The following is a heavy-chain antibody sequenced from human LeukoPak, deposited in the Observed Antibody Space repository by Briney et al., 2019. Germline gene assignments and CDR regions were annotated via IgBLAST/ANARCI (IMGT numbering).Heavy chain of an antibody. D-gene: IGHD3-22*01. Sequence: GGSLRLSCAASGFTFDDYAMHWVRQAPGKGLEWVSGISWNSGSIGYADSVKGPFTISRDNAKNSLYLQMNSLRAEDTALYYCAKAPNYYDSSGLRTYYFDYWGQGTLVTVSS. V-gene: IGHV3-9*01. CDR3: AKAPNYYDSSGLRTYYFDY. CDR1: GFTFDDYA. CDR2: ISWNSGSI. J-gene: IGHJ4*02.